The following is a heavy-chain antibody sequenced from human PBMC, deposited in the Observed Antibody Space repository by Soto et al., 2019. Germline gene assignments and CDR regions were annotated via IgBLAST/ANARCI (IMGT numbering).Heavy chain of an antibody. J-gene: IGHJ4*02. CDR3: VAGQYFFDY. D-gene: IGHD6-19*01. CDR1: GFSFSSYG. Sequence: QVQLVESGGGVVQPGRSLRLSCAASGFSFSSYGMQWVRQAPGKGLEWVAVISYDGSNKYYADSVKDRFTISRDNSKKTLYLQINSRRADDTAVYYCVAGQYFFDYCGQGTLVTVSS. V-gene: IGHV3-30*03. CDR2: ISYDGSNK.